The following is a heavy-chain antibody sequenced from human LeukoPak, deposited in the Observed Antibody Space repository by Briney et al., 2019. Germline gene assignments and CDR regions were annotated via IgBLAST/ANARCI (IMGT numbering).Heavy chain of an antibody. D-gene: IGHD4-23*01. V-gene: IGHV3-7*03. CDR1: GFTFSDFW. CDR3: AREVSYGGPDTYYYYYYGMDV. J-gene: IGHJ6*02. CDR2: IKQDGSEK. Sequence: GGSLRLSCVGSGFTFSDFWLSWVRQAPGKGLEWVANIKQDGSEKYYVDSGKGRFTISRDNDKSSLHLQMNSLRAEDTAVYYCAREVSYGGPDTYYYYYYGMDVWGQGTTVTVSS.